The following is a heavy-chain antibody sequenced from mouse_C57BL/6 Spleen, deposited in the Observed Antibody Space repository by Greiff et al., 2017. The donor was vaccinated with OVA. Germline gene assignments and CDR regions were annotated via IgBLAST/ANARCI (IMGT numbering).Heavy chain of an antibody. D-gene: IGHD4-1*01. CDR3: ARLTGTNCDV. Sequence: EVMLVESGGDLVKPGGSLKLSCAASGFTFSSYGMSWVRQTPDKRLEWVATISSGGSYTYYPDSVKGRFTISRDNAKNTLYLQMSSLKSEDTAMYYCARLTGTNCDVWGTGTTVTVSS. CDR1: GFTFSSYG. V-gene: IGHV5-6*01. J-gene: IGHJ1*03. CDR2: ISSGGSYT.